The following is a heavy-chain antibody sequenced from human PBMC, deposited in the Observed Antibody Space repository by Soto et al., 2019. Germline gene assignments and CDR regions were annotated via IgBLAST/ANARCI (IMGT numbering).Heavy chain of an antibody. J-gene: IGHJ4*02. CDR2: ISSSSSYI. CDR3: ARVYGGYAVGSFDY. V-gene: IGHV3-21*01. D-gene: IGHD5-12*01. Sequence: EVQLVESGGGLVKPGGSLRLSYAASGFTFSSYSMNWVRQAPGKGLEWVSSISSSSSYIYYADSVKGRFTISRDNAKNSLYLQMNSLRAEDTAVYYCARVYGGYAVGSFDYWGQGTLVTVSS. CDR1: GFTFSSYS.